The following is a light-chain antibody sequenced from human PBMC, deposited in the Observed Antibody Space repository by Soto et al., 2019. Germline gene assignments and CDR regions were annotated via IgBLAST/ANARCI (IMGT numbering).Light chain of an antibody. Sequence: EVVMTQSPATLSVSPGERATLSCRASQSVSGNLAWYQQKPGPAPRLLIYGASTRATGIPARFSGSGSGTEFTLTISSLQSEDLAVYYCQQYNNWPPITFGQGTRLEIK. CDR1: QSVSGN. CDR3: QQYNNWPPIT. V-gene: IGKV3-15*01. CDR2: GAS. J-gene: IGKJ5*01.